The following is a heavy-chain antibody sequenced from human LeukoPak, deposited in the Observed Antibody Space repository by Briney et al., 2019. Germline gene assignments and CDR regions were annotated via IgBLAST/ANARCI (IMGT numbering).Heavy chain of an antibody. CDR3: ARDAPQWRNAFDF. CDR2: VSAYNGNT. CDR1: GYTFTSTG. J-gene: IGHJ3*01. D-gene: IGHD6-19*01. V-gene: IGHV1-18*01. Sequence: ASVKVSCKASGYTFTSTGICWVRQAPGQGLEWMGWVSAYNGNTNYAQKFQGRVTMTTDTSTSTAYMELRTLRSDDTAVYYCARDAPQWRNAFDFWGQGTMVTVS.